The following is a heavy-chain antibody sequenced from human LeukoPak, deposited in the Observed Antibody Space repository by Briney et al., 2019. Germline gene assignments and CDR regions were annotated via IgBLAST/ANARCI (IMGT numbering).Heavy chain of an antibody. Sequence: GRSLRLSCAASGFTFSSYVMYWVRQAPGKGLEWVAVISYDGSNKYYADSVKGRFTISRDNSKNTLYLQMNSLRAEDTAVYYCARDTIWDSYATWAFDYWGQGTLVTVSS. CDR3: ARDTIWDSYATWAFDY. CDR1: GFTFSSYV. J-gene: IGHJ4*02. V-gene: IGHV3-30-3*01. CDR2: ISYDGSNK. D-gene: IGHD5-18*01.